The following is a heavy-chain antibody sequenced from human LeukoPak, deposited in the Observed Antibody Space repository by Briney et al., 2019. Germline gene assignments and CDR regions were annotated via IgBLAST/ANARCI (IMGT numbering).Heavy chain of an antibody. V-gene: IGHV1-46*01. CDR2: INPSGGST. CDR1: GYTFTSYY. CDR3: ARERGDYVFLYYYYYYMDV. Sequence: ASVKVSCKASGYTFTSYYMHWVRQAPGQGLEWMGIINPSGGSTSYAQKFQGRVTMTRDTSTSTVYMELSSLRAEDTAVYYCARERGDYVFLYYYYYYMDVWGKGTTVTISS. J-gene: IGHJ6*03. D-gene: IGHD4-17*01.